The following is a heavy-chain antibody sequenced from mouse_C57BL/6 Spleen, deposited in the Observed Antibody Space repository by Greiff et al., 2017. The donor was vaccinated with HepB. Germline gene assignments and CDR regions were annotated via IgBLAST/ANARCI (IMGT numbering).Heavy chain of an antibody. J-gene: IGHJ2*01. CDR2: IDPETGGT. CDR1: GYTFTDYE. Sequence: VQLQQSGAELVRPGASVTLSCKASGYTFTDYEMHWVKQTPVHGLEWIGAIDPETGGTAYNQKFKGKAILTADKSSSPADMELRSLTSEYSAVYYCTLVRDYCDYWGQGTTLTVAS. CDR3: TLVRDYCDY. V-gene: IGHV1-15*01. D-gene: IGHD2-14*01.